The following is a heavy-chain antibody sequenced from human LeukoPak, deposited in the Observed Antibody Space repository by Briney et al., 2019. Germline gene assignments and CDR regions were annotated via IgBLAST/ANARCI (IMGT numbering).Heavy chain of an antibody. CDR3: ASLKFYDSTGYSPGYYMDV. CDR2: IYGSGVT. Sequence: SETLSLTCTVSGGSIISNYWSWIRQSAGTGLEWIGHIYGSGVTDYNPSLKSRVTMSLDTSRNQFFLSLTSVTTADTAVYYCASLKFYDSTGYSPGYYMDVWGKGTTVSVFS. V-gene: IGHV4-4*07. CDR1: GGSIISNY. J-gene: IGHJ6*03. D-gene: IGHD3-22*01.